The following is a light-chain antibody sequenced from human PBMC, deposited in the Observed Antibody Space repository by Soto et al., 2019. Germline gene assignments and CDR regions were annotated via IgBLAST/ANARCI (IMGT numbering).Light chain of an antibody. CDR1: QDISSS. Sequence: DIQMTQSPSSLSASVWDRATITCRASQDISSSLAWYQHQPGQAPNLLIFATSTLHSGVPSRFSGSGSGTDFTLTISSLQPEDFATYYCQQSNSFPWTFGQGTKVDIK. J-gene: IGKJ1*01. V-gene: IGKV1-12*01. CDR3: QQSNSFPWT. CDR2: ATS.